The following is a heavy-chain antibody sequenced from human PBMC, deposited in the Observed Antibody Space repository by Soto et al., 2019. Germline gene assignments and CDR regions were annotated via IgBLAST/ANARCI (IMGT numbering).Heavy chain of an antibody. Sequence: GASVKVSCKASGYSFTIYYMHWMRQAPGQRLEWMGWIIAGGGSTSYAQKFQERVTITRDMSTSTAYMELSSLRSEDTAVYYCAAPKSYGSGSYDYFDIWGQGTMVTVS. V-gene: IGHV1-46*01. CDR2: IIAGGGST. D-gene: IGHD3-10*01. J-gene: IGHJ3*02. CDR3: AAPKSYGSGSYDYFDI. CDR1: GYSFTIYY.